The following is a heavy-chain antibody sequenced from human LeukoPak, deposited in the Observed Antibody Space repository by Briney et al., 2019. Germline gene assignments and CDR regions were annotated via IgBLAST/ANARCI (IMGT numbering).Heavy chain of an antibody. CDR2: INTDGSRT. J-gene: IGHJ4*02. CDR3: ARELPREVTLDY. D-gene: IGHD2-21*02. Sequence: GGSLRLSCAASGFTFIIYEMQWVRQAPGKGLVWVSRINTDGSRTSYADSVKGRFTISRDNAKNTLYLQMNSLRAEDTGVYYCARELPREVTLDYWGQGTLVTVSS. CDR1: GFTFIIYE. V-gene: IGHV3-74*01.